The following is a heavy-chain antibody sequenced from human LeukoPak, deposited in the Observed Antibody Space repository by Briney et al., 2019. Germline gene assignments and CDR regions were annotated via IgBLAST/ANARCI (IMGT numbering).Heavy chain of an antibody. CDR2: ISYDGSNK. J-gene: IGHJ4*02. Sequence: GGSLRLSCAASGFTFSSYAMHWVRQAPGKGLEWVAVISYDGSNKYYADSVKGRFTISRDNSKNTLYLQMNSLRAEDTAVYYCARDTPPGATPHFDYWGQGTLVTVSS. CDR3: ARDTPPGATPHFDY. D-gene: IGHD1-26*01. V-gene: IGHV3-30*04. CDR1: GFTFSSYA.